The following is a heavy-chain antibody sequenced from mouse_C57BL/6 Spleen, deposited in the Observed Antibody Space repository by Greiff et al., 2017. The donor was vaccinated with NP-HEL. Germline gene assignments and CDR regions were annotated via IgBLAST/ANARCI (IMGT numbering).Heavy chain of an antibody. Sequence: EVQLQESGPGLVKPSQSLSLSCSVTGYSITSGYYWNWIRQFPGNKLEWMGYISYDGSNNYNPSLKNRISITRDTSKNQFFLKLNSVTTEDTATYYCAGHTTVVAPEVWGTGTTVTVSS. V-gene: IGHV3-6*01. D-gene: IGHD1-1*01. CDR3: AGHTTVVAPEV. CDR2: ISYDGSN. CDR1: GYSITSGYY. J-gene: IGHJ1*03.